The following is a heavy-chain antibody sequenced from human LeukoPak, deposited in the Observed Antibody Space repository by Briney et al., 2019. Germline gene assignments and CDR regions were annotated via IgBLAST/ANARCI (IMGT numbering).Heavy chain of an antibody. CDR2: ISAYNGNT. CDR3: AGGVPSVWSGYDYYYYMDV. CDR1: GYTFTSYG. V-gene: IGHV1-18*01. J-gene: IGHJ6*03. D-gene: IGHD3-3*01. Sequence: ASVKVSCKASGYTFTSYGISWVRQAPGQGLEWMGWISAYNGNTNYAQKLQGRVTMTTDTSTSTAYMELRSLRSDDTAVYYCAGGVPSVWSGYDYYYYMDVWGKGTTVTVSS.